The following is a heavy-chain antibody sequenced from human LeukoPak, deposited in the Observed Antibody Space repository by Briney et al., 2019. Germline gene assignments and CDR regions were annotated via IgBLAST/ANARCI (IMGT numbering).Heavy chain of an antibody. Sequence: GGSLRLSCAGSGFTFSSYAMSWVRQAPGKGLEWVSAISGSGADTYYADSVKGRFTISRDNSKNTLFLQMNSLRAEDSAVYYCARSMTTQTDYWGQGTLVTVSS. V-gene: IGHV3-23*01. J-gene: IGHJ4*02. CDR2: ISGSGADT. D-gene: IGHD4-11*01. CDR1: GFTFSSYA. CDR3: ARSMTTQTDY.